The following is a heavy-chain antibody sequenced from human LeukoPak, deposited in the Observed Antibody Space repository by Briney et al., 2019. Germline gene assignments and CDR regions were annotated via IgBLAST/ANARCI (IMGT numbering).Heavy chain of an antibody. CDR1: GYTLTDVF. CDR2: FDPEGGET. Sequence: ASVKVSCKLSGYTLTDVFMHWVRQAPGKGLEWMGGFDPEGGETIYAQKFQGRVTMTEDPSADTAYMELRSLSSEDTAVYYCGIGRKFDWLLCHHWGQGTLVTVSS. CDR3: GIGRKFDWLLCHH. J-gene: IGHJ5*02. D-gene: IGHD3-9*01. V-gene: IGHV1-24*01.